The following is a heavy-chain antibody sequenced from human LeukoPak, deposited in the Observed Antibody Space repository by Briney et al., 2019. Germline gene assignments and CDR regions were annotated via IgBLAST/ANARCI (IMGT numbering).Heavy chain of an antibody. D-gene: IGHD5-18*01. CDR1: GFTFSSYA. V-gene: IGHV3-23*01. J-gene: IGHJ4*02. CDR2: ISGSGGST. CDR3: ARDRRVQLWSPAGFDY. Sequence: GGSLRLSCAASGFTFSSYAMSWVRQAPGKGLEWVSAISGSGGSTYYADSVKGRFTISRDNAKNSLYLQMNSLRAEDTAVYYCARDRRVQLWSPAGFDYWGQGTLVTVSS.